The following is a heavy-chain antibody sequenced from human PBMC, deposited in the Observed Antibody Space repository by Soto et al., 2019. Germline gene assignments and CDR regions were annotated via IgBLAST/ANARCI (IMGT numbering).Heavy chain of an antibody. D-gene: IGHD6-13*01. Sequence: TSETLSLTCVVSGGSISSSSWWSWVRQPPGKGLEWIGEIYHSGTTNYSPSLKSRVIISADMSKNHFSLTLTSVTAADTAVYYCVFPATADFDYWGQGTPVTVSS. J-gene: IGHJ4*02. V-gene: IGHV4-4*02. CDR2: IYHSGTT. CDR1: GGSISSSSW. CDR3: VFPATADFDY.